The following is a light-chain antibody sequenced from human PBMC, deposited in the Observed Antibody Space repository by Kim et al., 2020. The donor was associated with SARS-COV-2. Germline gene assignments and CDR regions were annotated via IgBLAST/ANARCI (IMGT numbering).Light chain of an antibody. CDR1: SSDVGGYNY. Sequence: PGQSLTISCTGSSSDVGGYNYVSWYQQRPGKAPKLIIYDVTNRPSGVSNRFSGSKSGNTASLTISGLQSDDEADYYCSSYTTGGVVFGGGTQLTVL. V-gene: IGLV2-14*03. CDR2: DVT. J-gene: IGLJ2*01. CDR3: SSYTTGGVV.